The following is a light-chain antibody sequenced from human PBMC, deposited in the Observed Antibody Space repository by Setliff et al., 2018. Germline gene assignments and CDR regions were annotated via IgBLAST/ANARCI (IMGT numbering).Light chain of an antibody. CDR3: QQFANLWI. Sequence: TQSPSVGDRVTITCRASQNIGDFLAWHQQKPGEAPKLLIYRASNLESGVPSRFSGSGSGTEFTLTISSLQPDDFATYYCQQFANLWIFGQGTKVDIK. CDR1: QNIGDF. CDR2: RAS. J-gene: IGKJ1*01. V-gene: IGKV1-5*03.